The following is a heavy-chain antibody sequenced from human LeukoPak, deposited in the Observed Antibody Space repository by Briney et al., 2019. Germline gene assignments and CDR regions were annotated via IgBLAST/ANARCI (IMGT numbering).Heavy chain of an antibody. Sequence: GGSLRLSCAASGFTFSSYAMSWVRQAPGKGLEWVSAISGSGGSTYYADSVKGRFTISRDNSKNTLYLQMNSLRAEDTAVYYCAKDRGWSVGRAWFDPWGQGTLVTVSS. CDR2: ISGSGGST. V-gene: IGHV3-23*01. D-gene: IGHD3-10*01. CDR1: GFTFSSYA. CDR3: AKDRGWSVGRAWFDP. J-gene: IGHJ5*02.